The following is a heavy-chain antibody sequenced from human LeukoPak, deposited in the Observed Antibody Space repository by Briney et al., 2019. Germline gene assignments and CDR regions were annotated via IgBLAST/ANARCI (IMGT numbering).Heavy chain of an antibody. V-gene: IGHV4-4*07. J-gene: IGHJ4*02. CDR2: IHTSGST. CDR3: ARRDISSGWSFDY. D-gene: IGHD6-19*01. CDR1: GGSISNYH. Sequence: PSETLSLTCTVSGGSISNYHWSWIRQPAGKGLEWISQIHTSGSTNYNPPLKSRLTMSIDTPENQLSLTIRSVTAADTAVYYCARRDISSGWSFDYWGQGILVTVSS.